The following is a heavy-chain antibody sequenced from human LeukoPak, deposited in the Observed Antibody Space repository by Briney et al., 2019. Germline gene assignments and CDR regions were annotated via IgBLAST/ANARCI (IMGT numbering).Heavy chain of an antibody. J-gene: IGHJ4*02. D-gene: IGHD2-15*01. CDR3: ARAPLQDRYCSGGSCYSVYFDY. CDR2: IIPIFGTA. Sequence: SVKVSCKASGGTFSSYAISWVRQAPGQGLEWMGGIIPIFGTANYAQKFQGRVTITADESTSTAYMELSSLRSEDTAVYYCARAPLQDRYCSGGSCYSVYFDYWGQGTLVTVSS. V-gene: IGHV1-69*13. CDR1: GGTFSSYA.